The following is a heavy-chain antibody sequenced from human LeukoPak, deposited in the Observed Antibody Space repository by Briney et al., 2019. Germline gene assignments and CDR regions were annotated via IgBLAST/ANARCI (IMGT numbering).Heavy chain of an antibody. J-gene: IGHJ5*02. D-gene: IGHD3-10*01. Sequence: PSETLSLTCTVSGGSISSGGYYWSWIRQHPGKGLEWIGYIYYSGSTYYHPSLKSRVTISVDTSKNQFSLKLSSVTAADTAVYYCARARGVVGAASFDPWGQGTLVTVSS. CDR3: ARARGVVGAASFDP. CDR2: IYYSGST. V-gene: IGHV4-31*03. CDR1: GGSISSGGYY.